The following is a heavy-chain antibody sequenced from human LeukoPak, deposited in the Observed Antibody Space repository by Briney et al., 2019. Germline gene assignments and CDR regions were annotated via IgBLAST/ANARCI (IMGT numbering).Heavy chain of an antibody. V-gene: IGHV4-34*01. J-gene: IGHJ6*02. CDR3: ARGYGYCSSTSCGGGRYYYGMDV. D-gene: IGHD2-2*03. Sequence: PSETLSLTCAVYGGSFSGYYWSWIRQPPGKGLEWIGEINHSGSTNYNPSLKSRVTISVDTSKNQFSLKLSSVTAADTAVYYCARGYGYCSSTSCGGGRYYYGMDVWGQGTTVTVSS. CDR2: INHSGST. CDR1: GGSFSGYY.